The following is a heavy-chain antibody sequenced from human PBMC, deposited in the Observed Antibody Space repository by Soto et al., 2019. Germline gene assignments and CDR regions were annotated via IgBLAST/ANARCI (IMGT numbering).Heavy chain of an antibody. CDR2: INPSGGGT. CDR1: GYTFTSYY. J-gene: IGHJ4*02. D-gene: IGHD3-10*02. CDR3: LRSGSSHTDFDH. V-gene: IGHV1-46*01. Sequence: ASVKVSCKASGYTFTSYYIHWVRQAPGQGLEWMGIINPSGGGTSYGQKFQGSVAMTRDTSTGTFYMELSSLRSEDTAVYHCLRSGSSHTDFDHWGQGTLVTVSS.